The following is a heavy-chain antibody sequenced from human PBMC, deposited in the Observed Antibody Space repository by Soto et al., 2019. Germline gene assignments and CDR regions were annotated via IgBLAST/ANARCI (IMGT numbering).Heavy chain of an antibody. J-gene: IGHJ3*02. CDR1: GFTFSDHY. Sequence: GGSLRLSCAASGFTFSDHYMDWVRQAPGKGLEWVGRTRNKANSYTTEYAASVKGRFTISRDDSKNSLYLQMNSLKTEDTAVYYCARDYLGYEDGGDAFDIWGQGTMVTVSS. CDR2: TRNKANSYTT. CDR3: ARDYLGYEDGGDAFDI. V-gene: IGHV3-72*01. D-gene: IGHD5-12*01.